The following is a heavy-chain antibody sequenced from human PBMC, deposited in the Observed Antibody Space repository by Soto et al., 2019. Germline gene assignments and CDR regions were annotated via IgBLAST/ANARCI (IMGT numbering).Heavy chain of an antibody. CDR2: IYYSGST. V-gene: IGHV4-59*08. Sequence: SETLSLTCTVSGGSISSYYWSWIRQPPGKGLERIGYIYYSGSTNYNPSLKSRVTISVDTSKNQYSLKLSSVTAADTAVYYCARTPRYCSSTSCYFRSHYYYYYMDVWGKGTTVTVSS. CDR1: GGSISSYY. CDR3: ARTPRYCSSTSCYFRSHYYYYYMDV. J-gene: IGHJ6*03. D-gene: IGHD2-2*01.